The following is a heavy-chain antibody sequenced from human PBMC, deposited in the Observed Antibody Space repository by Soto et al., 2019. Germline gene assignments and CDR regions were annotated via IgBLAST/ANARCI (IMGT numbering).Heavy chain of an antibody. CDR1: GGTFSSYA. J-gene: IGHJ6*02. CDR3: ARSQGAYCGGDCYSLTNYYYYYGMDV. D-gene: IGHD2-21*02. CDR2: IIPIFGTA. Sequence: SVKVSCKASGGTFSSYAISWVRQAPGQGLEWMGGIIPIFGTANYAQKFQGRVTITADKSTSTAYMELSSLRSGDTAVYYCARSQGAYCGGDCYSLTNYYYYYGMDVWGQGTTVTVSS. V-gene: IGHV1-69*06.